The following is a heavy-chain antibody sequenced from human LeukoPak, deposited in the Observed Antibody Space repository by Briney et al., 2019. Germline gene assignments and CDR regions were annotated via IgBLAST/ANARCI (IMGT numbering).Heavy chain of an antibody. V-gene: IGHV5-51*01. CDR3: VRRGRGDNCTSTPCYDY. J-gene: IGHJ4*02. D-gene: IGHD2-2*01. CDR2: IYPGDSDT. Sequence: GESLMIYCKASGYRFSTYWLGWARQMSGKGLEWMGIIYPGDSDTRYSPSFQGQVTISADKSITTASLQWSSLKASDTAIYYCVRRGRGDNCTSTPCYDYWGQGTLVTVSS. CDR1: GYRFSTYW.